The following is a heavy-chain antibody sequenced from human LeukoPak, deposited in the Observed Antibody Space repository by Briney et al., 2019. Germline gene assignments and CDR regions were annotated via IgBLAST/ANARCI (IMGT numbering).Heavy chain of an antibody. CDR2: IYYSGST. J-gene: IGHJ4*02. CDR1: GGSISSYY. V-gene: IGHV4-59*08. Sequence: SETLSLTCTVSGGSISSYYWSWIRQPPGKGLEWIGYIYYSGSTNYNPSLKSRVTISVDTSKNQFSLKLSSVTAADTAVYYCARVAVAGWIDYWGQGTLVTVSS. D-gene: IGHD6-19*01. CDR3: ARVAVAGWIDY.